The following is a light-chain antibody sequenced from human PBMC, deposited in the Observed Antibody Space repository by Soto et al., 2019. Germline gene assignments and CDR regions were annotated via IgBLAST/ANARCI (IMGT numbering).Light chain of an antibody. V-gene: IGLV1-40*01. J-gene: IGLJ2*01. Sequence: QSVLTQPPSVSGAPGQMVAISCIGTSSNIGAHYDVHWYQQLPGTAPKLLIYGNKNRPAGVPDRFSGSKSGTSASLAITGVQAEDEADYYCQSYDFSLPGVVFGGGTKLPVL. CDR2: GNK. CDR3: QSYDFSLPGVV. CDR1: SSNIGAHYD.